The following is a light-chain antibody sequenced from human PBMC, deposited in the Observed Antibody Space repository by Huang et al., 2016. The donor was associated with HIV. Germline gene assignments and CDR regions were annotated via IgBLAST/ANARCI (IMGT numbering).Light chain of an antibody. J-gene: IGKJ4*01. Sequence: IVLTQSPLSLPVTPGEPASISCRSSQSLLHINGYTLLDWYLQKPGQSPQLLLHLCVNRASGVPDRFRGSGSATDFTLKISRVEAEDVGIYYCMQALQTPPTFGGGTRVEIK. CDR3: MQALQTPPT. CDR1: QSLLHINGYTL. CDR2: LCV. V-gene: IGKV2-28*01.